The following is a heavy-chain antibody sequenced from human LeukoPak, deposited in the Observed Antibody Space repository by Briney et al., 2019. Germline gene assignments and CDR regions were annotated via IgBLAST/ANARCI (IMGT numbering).Heavy chain of an antibody. CDR3: ARGNILTGHDC. V-gene: IGHV3-13*04. CDR1: GFTFSSYD. Sequence: QPGGSLRLSCAASGFTFSSYDMHWVRQATGKGLEWVSAIGIAGDTYYSGSVKGRFTISRENAKNFLYLQMNSLRAGDTAVYYCARGNILTGHDCWGQGTLVTVSS. D-gene: IGHD3-9*01. CDR2: IGIAGDT. J-gene: IGHJ4*02.